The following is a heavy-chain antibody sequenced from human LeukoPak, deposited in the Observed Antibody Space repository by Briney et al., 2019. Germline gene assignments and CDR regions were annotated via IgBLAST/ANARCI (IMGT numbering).Heavy chain of an antibody. V-gene: IGHV3-30*03. CDR1: GFTFSDYG. D-gene: IGHD4-17*01. CDR2: ISADGSTN. J-gene: IGHJ4*02. Sequence: GGSLRLSCAASGFTFSDYGIHWVRQAPGKGLEWVAVISADGSTNYYADSVKGRFIISRDNSKNTLYLQMNSLRAEDTAVYYCARVDYGDYGFDYWGQGTLVTVSS. CDR3: ARVDYGDYGFDY.